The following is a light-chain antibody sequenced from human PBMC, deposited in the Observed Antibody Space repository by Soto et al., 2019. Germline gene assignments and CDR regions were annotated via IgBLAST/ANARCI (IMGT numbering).Light chain of an antibody. Sequence: EIVMTQSPATMSVSPGERATLSCRASQSVSSNLAWYQQKPGQAPRLLLYGASTRATGIPARFSGSGSGTEFTPTISSLQSEDFAVYYCQQHNNWPRITCGQGTRLEIK. CDR2: GAS. J-gene: IGKJ5*01. CDR1: QSVSSN. V-gene: IGKV3-15*01. CDR3: QQHNNWPRIT.